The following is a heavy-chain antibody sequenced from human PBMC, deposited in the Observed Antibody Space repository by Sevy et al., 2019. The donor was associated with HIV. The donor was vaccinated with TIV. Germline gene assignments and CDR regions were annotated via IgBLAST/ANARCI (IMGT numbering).Heavy chain of an antibody. CDR3: AREYYDFWSGYYTGIYYFDY. D-gene: IGHD3-3*01. V-gene: IGHV3-21*01. CDR1: GFTFSSYS. CDR2: ISSSSSYI. J-gene: IGHJ4*02. Sequence: GGSLRLSCAASGFTFSSYSMNWVRQAPGKGLEWVSSISSSSSYIYYADSVKGRFTISRDNAKNSLYLQMNSLRAEDTAVYYCAREYYDFWSGYYTGIYYFDYWGQGTLVTVSS.